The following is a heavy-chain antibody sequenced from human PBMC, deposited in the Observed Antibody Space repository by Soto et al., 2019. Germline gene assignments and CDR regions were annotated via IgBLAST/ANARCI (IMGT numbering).Heavy chain of an antibody. CDR1: SCTFSIYA. CDR2: IIPIFGTA. CDR3: AQVLGGGNFWFDP. J-gene: IGHJ5*02. D-gene: IGHD2-21*02. Sequence: SVKVSCKASSCTFSIYAISWVRQAPGQGLEWMGGIIPIFGTANYAQKFQGRVTITADKSTSTAYMELSSLRSEDTAVYYCAQVLGGGNFWFDPWGQGTLVTVSS. V-gene: IGHV1-69*06.